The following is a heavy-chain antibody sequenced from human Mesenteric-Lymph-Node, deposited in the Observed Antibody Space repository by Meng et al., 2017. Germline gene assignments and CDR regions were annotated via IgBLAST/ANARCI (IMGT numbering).Heavy chain of an antibody. Sequence: QGQLKGSGPGLVKPSGTLSLTCVVSGDSMNNGGWWSWVRQAPGRGLEWIGEIHYSGSTHYNPSLQSRVTMSVDKSKNQFSLSLTSVTAADTAVYYCARVGAYCGGDCYHPRWGQGTLVTVSS. CDR1: GDSMNNGGW. D-gene: IGHD2-21*02. V-gene: IGHV4-4*02. CDR3: ARVGAYCGGDCYHPR. J-gene: IGHJ4*02. CDR2: IHYSGST.